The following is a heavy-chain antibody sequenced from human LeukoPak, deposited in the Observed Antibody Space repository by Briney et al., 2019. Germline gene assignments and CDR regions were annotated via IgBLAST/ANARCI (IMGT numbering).Heavy chain of an antibody. V-gene: IGHV3-73*01. CDR3: TSEGQYYYYYIDV. Sequence: TGGSLRLSCAASGFTFSGSAMHWVRQASGKGLEWVGRIRSKANSYATAYAESVKGRFTISRDDSKNTAYLQMNSLKTEDTAAYYCTSEGQYYYYYIDVWGKGTTVTVSS. CDR2: IRSKANSYAT. CDR1: GFTFSGSA. J-gene: IGHJ6*03.